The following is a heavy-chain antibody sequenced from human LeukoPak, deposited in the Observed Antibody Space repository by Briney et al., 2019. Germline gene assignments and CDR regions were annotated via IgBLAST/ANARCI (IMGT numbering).Heavy chain of an antibody. CDR2: ISSSSSYI. V-gene: IGHV3-21*06. J-gene: IGHJ6*03. Sequence: GGSLRLSCAASGFTFSSYSMNWVRQAPGKGLEWVSSISSSSSYIYYADSVKGRFTISRDNAKDSLYLQMDSLRVEDTAEYYCARDPYSGNYGAYYYYYMDVWGKGTTVTVSS. CDR3: ARDPYSGNYGAYYYYYMDV. D-gene: IGHD1-26*01. CDR1: GFTFSSYS.